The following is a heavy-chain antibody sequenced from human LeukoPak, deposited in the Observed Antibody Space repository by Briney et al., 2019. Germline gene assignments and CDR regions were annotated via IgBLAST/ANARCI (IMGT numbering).Heavy chain of an antibody. Sequence: SETLSLTCTVSGGSISSYYWSWIRQPPGKGLEWIAYIYYNGNTDYNPSLKSRVTISVDTSKNQFSLKLSSVTAADTAVYYCARRRQWLDNAFDIWGQGTMVTVYS. CDR2: IYYNGNT. D-gene: IGHD6-19*01. CDR1: GGSISSYY. CDR3: ARRRQWLDNAFDI. V-gene: IGHV4-59*08. J-gene: IGHJ3*02.